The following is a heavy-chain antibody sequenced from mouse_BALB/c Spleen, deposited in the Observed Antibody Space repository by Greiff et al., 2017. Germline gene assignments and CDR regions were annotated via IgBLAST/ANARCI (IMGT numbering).Heavy chain of an antibody. CDR3: ARRGIYYDYDWFAY. J-gene: IGHJ3*01. Sequence: VQLQQSGAELAKPGASVKMSCKASGYTFTSYWMHWVKQRPGQGLEWIGYINPSTGYTEYNQKFKDKATLTADKSSSTAYMQLSSLTSEDSAVYYCARRGIYYDYDWFAYWGQGTLVTVSA. CDR1: GYTFTSYW. V-gene: IGHV1-7*01. CDR2: INPSTGYT. D-gene: IGHD2-4*01.